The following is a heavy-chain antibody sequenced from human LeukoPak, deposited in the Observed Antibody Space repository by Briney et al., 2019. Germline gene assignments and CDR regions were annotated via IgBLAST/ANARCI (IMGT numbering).Heavy chain of an antibody. Sequence: GGPLRLSCAASGFTFTSYWMHWVRQAPGKGLVWVSRVDGDGSTTTYADSVKGRFTISRDNAKNTLYLQMNSLRAEDTAVYYCARPQHGDLYAFDIWGQGTMVTVSS. CDR2: VDGDGSTT. J-gene: IGHJ3*02. CDR3: ARPQHGDLYAFDI. V-gene: IGHV3-74*01. CDR1: GFTFTSYW. D-gene: IGHD4-17*01.